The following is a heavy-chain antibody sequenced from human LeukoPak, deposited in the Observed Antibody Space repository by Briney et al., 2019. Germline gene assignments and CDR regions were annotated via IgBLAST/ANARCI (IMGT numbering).Heavy chain of an antibody. Sequence: PGGSLRLSCAASGFTFSSYAMSWVRQAPGKGLEWVSAISGSGGSTYYADSVRGRFTTSRDNSKNTLYLQMNSLRAEDTAVYYCAKPVYRGGSYWGQGTLVTVSS. D-gene: IGHD3-10*01. CDR1: GFTFSSYA. J-gene: IGHJ4*02. CDR2: ISGSGGST. CDR3: AKPVYRGGSY. V-gene: IGHV3-23*01.